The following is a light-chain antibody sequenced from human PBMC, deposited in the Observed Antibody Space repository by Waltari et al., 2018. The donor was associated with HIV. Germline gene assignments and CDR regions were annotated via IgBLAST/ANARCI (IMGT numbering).Light chain of an antibody. CDR1: ISDIGLYNF. CDR2: EGS. V-gene: IGLV2-8*01. J-gene: IGLJ2*01. Sequence: QSALTQPPPASGSPGQSVTISCACTISDIGLYNFVSWYQHHPGKAPKLMISEGSRRPSGVPDRFSGSKSGNTASLTVSGLQAEDEAAYYCFSYAGNNYLLFGGGTKLTVL. CDR3: FSYAGNNYLL.